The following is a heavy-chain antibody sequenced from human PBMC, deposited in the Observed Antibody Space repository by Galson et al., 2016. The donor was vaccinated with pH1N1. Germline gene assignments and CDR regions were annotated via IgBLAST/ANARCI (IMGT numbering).Heavy chain of an antibody. Sequence: QSGAEVKKPGESLKISCKGSGYTFKSYWIGWVRQMPGKGLEWMGSIYPGDSQTHYSPSFEGQVTFSVDKSTNTAYLKWSSLKTSDTAIYYCARRTTEAEDPWGQGTLVTVSS. CDR2: IYPGDSQT. CDR1: GYTFKSYW. CDR3: ARRTTEAEDP. V-gene: IGHV5-51*01. D-gene: IGHD6-19*01. J-gene: IGHJ5*02.